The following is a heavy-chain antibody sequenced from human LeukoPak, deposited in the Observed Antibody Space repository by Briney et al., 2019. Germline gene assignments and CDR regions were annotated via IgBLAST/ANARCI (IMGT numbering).Heavy chain of an antibody. D-gene: IGHD2/OR15-2a*01. CDR3: ARRGSTDY. J-gene: IGHJ4*02. CDR1: GFSFSGYW. Sequence: PGGSLRLSCAAPGFSFSGYWMTWVRQAPGKGLEWVANMKEDGSEKYYADFVKGRFTISRDNAKNSLDLQMNSLRAEDTAVYYCARRGSTDYWGQGTLVTVSS. V-gene: IGHV3-7*03. CDR2: MKEDGSEK.